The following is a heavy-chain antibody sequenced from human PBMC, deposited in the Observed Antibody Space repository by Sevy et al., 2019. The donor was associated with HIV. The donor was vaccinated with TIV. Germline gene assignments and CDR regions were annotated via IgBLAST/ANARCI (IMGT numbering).Heavy chain of an antibody. CDR3: AKGSRKYYYDSSGYYGD. CDR2: LSASGGST. D-gene: IGHD3-22*01. Sequence: GESLRLSCVASGFTLSNYAMSWVRQAPGKGLEWVSILSASGGSTYYAESVKGRVTISRDNSKNTLDLEMNSLRGEDTAVYYCAKGSRKYYYDSSGYYGDWGQGTLVTVSS. J-gene: IGHJ4*01. V-gene: IGHV3-23*01. CDR1: GFTLSNYA.